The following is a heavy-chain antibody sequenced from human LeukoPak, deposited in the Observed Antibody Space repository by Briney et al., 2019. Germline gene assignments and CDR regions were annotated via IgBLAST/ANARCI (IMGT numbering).Heavy chain of an antibody. CDR3: AKVTQDSSGWYGEYFAY. V-gene: IGHV3-23*01. D-gene: IGHD6-19*01. Sequence: GGSLRLSCAASGFTFSSYATSWVRQAPGKGLEWVSAISGSGGSTYYADSVKGRFTISRDNSKNTLYLQMNSLRAEDTAVYYCAKVTQDSSGWYGEYFAYWGQGTLVTVSS. J-gene: IGHJ4*02. CDR1: GFTFSSYA. CDR2: ISGSGGST.